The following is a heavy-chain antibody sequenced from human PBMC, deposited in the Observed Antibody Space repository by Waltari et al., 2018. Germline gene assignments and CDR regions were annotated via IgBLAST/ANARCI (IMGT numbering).Heavy chain of an antibody. J-gene: IGHJ4*02. Sequence: QVQLQESGPGLVKPSETLSLTCTVSGGSISSYYWSWIRQPPGKGLEWIGYIYYSGSTNYNPSLKGRVTISVDTSTNQFSLKLGSVTAADTAVYYCARQSSSYGAFDYWGQGTLVTVSS. CDR2: IYYSGST. CDR3: ARQSSSYGAFDY. D-gene: IGHD5-18*01. CDR1: GGSISSYY. V-gene: IGHV4-59*08.